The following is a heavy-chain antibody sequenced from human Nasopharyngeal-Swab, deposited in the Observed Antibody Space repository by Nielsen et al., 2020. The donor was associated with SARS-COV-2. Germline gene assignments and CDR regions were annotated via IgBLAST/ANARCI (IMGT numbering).Heavy chain of an antibody. D-gene: IGHD2-2*01. CDR3: AKGQYCSSTSCYARGYYYYYGMDV. CDR2: ISSSSSHI. Sequence: GRSLTLSCAASGFTFSSHSMNWVRQVPGKGLEWVSSISSSSSHIYYADSVRGRFTISRDNAKNSLYLQMNSLRAEDTAVYYCAKGQYCSSTSCYARGYYYYYGMDVWGQGTTVTVSS. CDR1: GFTFSSHS. J-gene: IGHJ6*02. V-gene: IGHV3-21*01.